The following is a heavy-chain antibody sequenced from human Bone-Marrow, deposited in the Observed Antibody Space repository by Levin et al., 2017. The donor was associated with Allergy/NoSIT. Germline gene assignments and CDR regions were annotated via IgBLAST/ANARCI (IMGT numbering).Heavy chain of an antibody. CDR1: GFTFSNFA. CDR3: ARGPRLAVGKGYFDS. J-gene: IGHJ5*01. Sequence: GESLKISCAASGFTFSNFAMHWVRQAPGEGLEWVAAIPHGGANTYYTDSVRGRFTISRDNSKNKLFVEMNSLRVEDTAVYYWARGPRLAVGKGYFDSWGQGTLVTVSS. D-gene: IGHD6-19*01. CDR2: IPHGGANT. V-gene: IGHV3-30-3*01.